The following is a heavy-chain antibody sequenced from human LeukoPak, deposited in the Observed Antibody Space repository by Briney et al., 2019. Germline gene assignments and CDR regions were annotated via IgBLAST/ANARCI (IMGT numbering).Heavy chain of an antibody. J-gene: IGHJ4*02. V-gene: IGHV3-23*01. CDR3: ARDGYSSGWNFDY. D-gene: IGHD6-19*01. Sequence: GRSLRLSCAASGFTFSSYAMSWVRQAPGKGLEWVSGISGSGGVTYHADSVKGRFTISRENSKNTLYLQMNSLRAEDTAVYYCARDGYSSGWNFDYWGQGTLVTVSS. CDR1: GFTFSSYA. CDR2: ISGSGGVT.